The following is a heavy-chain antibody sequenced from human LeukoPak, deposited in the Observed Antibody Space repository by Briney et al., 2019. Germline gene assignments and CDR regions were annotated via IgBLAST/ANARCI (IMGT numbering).Heavy chain of an antibody. CDR1: GGSFSGYY. J-gene: IGHJ4*02. CDR2: INHSGST. CDR3: ARARQVEMATDSYPHFDY. V-gene: IGHV4-34*01. Sequence: SETLSLTCAVYGGSFSGYYWSWIRQPPGKGLEWIGEINHSGSTNYNPSLKSRVTISVDTSKNQFSLKLSSVTAADTAVYYCARARQVEMATDSYPHFDYWGQGTLVTVSS. D-gene: IGHD5-24*01.